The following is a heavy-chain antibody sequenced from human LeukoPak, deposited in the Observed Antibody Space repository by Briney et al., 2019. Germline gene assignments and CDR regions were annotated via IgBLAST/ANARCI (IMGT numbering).Heavy chain of an antibody. J-gene: IGHJ6*03. CDR1: GGSISSGSYY. V-gene: IGHV4-61*02. CDR3: ARDGAGDYYYYYMDV. Sequence: PSETLSLTCTVSGGSISSGSYYWSWIRQPAGKGLQWIGRIYTSGSTNYNPSLESRVTISVDTSKNQFSLRLTSVTAADTAVYYCARDGAGDYYYYYMDVWGKGTTVTVSS. CDR2: IYTSGST. D-gene: IGHD4/OR15-4a*01.